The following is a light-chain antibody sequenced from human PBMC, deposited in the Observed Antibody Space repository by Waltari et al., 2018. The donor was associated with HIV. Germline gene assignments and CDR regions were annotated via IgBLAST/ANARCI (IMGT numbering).Light chain of an antibody. CDR1: QSISSY. Sequence: DIQMTQSLSYLSASVGDRVTIPCRASQSISSYLNWYQQKPGQAPKLMIYGASRLQRGVPSRFSGSGSGTDFTLTISSLQPEDFATYYCQQCYSTLFTFGPGTKVDIK. V-gene: IGKV1-39*01. J-gene: IGKJ3*01. CDR3: QQCYSTLFT. CDR2: GAS.